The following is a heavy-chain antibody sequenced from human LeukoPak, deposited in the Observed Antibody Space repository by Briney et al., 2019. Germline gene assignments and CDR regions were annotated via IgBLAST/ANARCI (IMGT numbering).Heavy chain of an antibody. CDR1: GFTFSNYA. CDR2: ISGSGGGT. D-gene: IGHD6-6*01. Sequence: PGGSLRLSCTASGFTFSNYAMTWVRQAPGKGLEWVSSISGSGGGTYYADSVKGRFTISRDNSKNTLFVQMSRLRAEDTALYYCVKGGPYISSSSNFEYWGQGTLVTVSS. J-gene: IGHJ4*02. V-gene: IGHV3-23*01. CDR3: VKGGPYISSSSNFEY.